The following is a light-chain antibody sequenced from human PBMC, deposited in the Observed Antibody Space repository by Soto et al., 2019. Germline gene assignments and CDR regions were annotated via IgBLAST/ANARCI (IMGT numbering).Light chain of an antibody. Sequence: EIVLTQSPATLSLSPGERATLSCWASQSISINLAWYQRKPGQAPRRLIYGASTRATGIPARCSGSGSGTDFTLTISRLQSEDFAVYYCQQYNDWPRTFGQGTKVDIK. V-gene: IGKV3-15*01. J-gene: IGKJ1*01. CDR3: QQYNDWPRT. CDR2: GAS. CDR1: QSISIN.